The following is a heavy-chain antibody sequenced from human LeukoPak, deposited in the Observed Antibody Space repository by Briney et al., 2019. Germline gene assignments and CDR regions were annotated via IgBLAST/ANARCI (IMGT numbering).Heavy chain of an antibody. V-gene: IGHV4-39*07. J-gene: IGHJ4*02. CDR2: ISYSGNT. D-gene: IGHD4-23*01. CDR1: GGSISSSDFY. Sequence: SETLSFTCTVSGGSISSSDFYWGWIRQPPGKGLEWIGSISYSGNTYYNPSLKSRVTISVDTSKNQFSLKLSSVTAADTAVYYCARRARNSDDWGQGTLVTVSS. CDR3: ARRARNSDD.